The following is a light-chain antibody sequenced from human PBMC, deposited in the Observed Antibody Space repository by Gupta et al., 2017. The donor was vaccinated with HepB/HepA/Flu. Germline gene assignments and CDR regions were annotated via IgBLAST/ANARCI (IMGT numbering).Light chain of an antibody. CDR3: QQYKNWPPWT. CDR1: QSISSN. J-gene: IGKJ1*01. Sequence: EIVMTQSPATLSVSPGEGVTLSCRASQSISSNLAWYQQKPGQAPRLLIFGASTRDTGIPARFSGSGSGTEFTLTISSLQSEEFAVYYCQQYKNWPPWTFGQGTKVDFK. CDR2: GAS. V-gene: IGKV3-15*01.